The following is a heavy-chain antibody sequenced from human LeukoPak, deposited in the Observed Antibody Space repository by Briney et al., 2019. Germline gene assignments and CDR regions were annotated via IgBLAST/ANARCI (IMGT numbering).Heavy chain of an antibody. V-gene: IGHV1-69*05. D-gene: IGHD6-6*01. Sequence: SVKVSCKASGGTFSSYAISWVRQAPGQGLEWMGGIIPIFGTANYVQKFQGRVTITTDESTSTAYMELSSLRSEDTAVYYCASHVAELVRTGYYYYYYMDVWGKGTTVTVSS. CDR3: ASHVAELVRTGYYYYYYMDV. CDR2: IIPIFGTA. J-gene: IGHJ6*03. CDR1: GGTFSSYA.